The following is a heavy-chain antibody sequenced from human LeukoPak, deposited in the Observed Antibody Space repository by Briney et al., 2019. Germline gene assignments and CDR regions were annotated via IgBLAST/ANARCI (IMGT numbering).Heavy chain of an antibody. V-gene: IGHV3-23*01. Sequence: GGSLRLSCAASGFTFSSYAMSWVRQDPGKGLEWVSAISGSGGSTYYADSVKGRFTISRDNSKNTLYLQMNSLRAEDTAVYYCARNDILTGYYTEAYFDYWGQGTLVTVSS. D-gene: IGHD3-9*01. CDR2: ISGSGGST. J-gene: IGHJ4*02. CDR3: ARNDILTGYYTEAYFDY. CDR1: GFTFSSYA.